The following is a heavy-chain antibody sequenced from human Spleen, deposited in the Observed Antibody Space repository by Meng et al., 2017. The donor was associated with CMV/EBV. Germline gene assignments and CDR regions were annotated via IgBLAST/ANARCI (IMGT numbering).Heavy chain of an antibody. CDR3: ARPFYDFWSGYYDPAVDY. Sequence: GESLKISCAASGFTFSSYAMHWVRQAPGKGLEWVAVISYDGSNKYYADSVKGRFTISRDNSKNTLYLQMNSLRAEDTAVYYCARPFYDFWSGYYDPAVDYWGQGTLVTVSS. J-gene: IGHJ4*02. V-gene: IGHV3-30*04. CDR2: ISYDGSNK. CDR1: GFTFSSYA. D-gene: IGHD3-3*01.